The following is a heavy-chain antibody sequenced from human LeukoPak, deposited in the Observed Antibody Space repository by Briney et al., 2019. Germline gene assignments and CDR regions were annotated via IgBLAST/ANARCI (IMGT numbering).Heavy chain of an antibody. D-gene: IGHD2-21*01. CDR2: IYNSGST. CDR1: GDSISSYY. V-gene: IGHV4-59*08. CDR3: AGSTIVETATGWFDP. J-gene: IGHJ5*02. Sequence: PSETLSLTCTVSGDSISSYYWSWIRQPPGKGLEWIGYIYNSGSTNYNPSLKRRVTMSVDTSKNHMSLKLSSVAAADTAMSYYAGSTIVETATGWFDPWGQGTLVTVSS.